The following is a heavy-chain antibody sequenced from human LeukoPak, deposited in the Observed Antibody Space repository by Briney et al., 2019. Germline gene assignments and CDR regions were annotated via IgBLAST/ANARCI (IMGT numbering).Heavy chain of an antibody. Sequence: ASVKVSCKASGYTFTSYGITWVRQAPGQGLEWMGWISGYNGNTNYAQKFQGRVTMTADTSTSTAYMELRSLRSDDTAIYYCARGSSSFRTVTDFDYWGQGAPVTVSS. CDR2: ISGYNGNT. J-gene: IGHJ4*02. D-gene: IGHD4-17*01. CDR3: ARGSSSFRTVTDFDY. V-gene: IGHV1-18*01. CDR1: GYTFTSYG.